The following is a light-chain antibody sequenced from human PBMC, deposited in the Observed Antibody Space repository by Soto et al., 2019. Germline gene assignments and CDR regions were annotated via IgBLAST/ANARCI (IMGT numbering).Light chain of an antibody. CDR1: QSISTD. CDR3: QQSSSTPWT. CDR2: GAS. J-gene: IGKJ1*01. V-gene: IGKV1-39*01. Sequence: DIQMTQSPSSLSASVGDRVTIPCRASQSISTDLHWYQQKPGKAPNLLIYGASNLQSGVPSRFSGSGSGTDFTLTISSLQPEDFATYYCQQSSSTPWTVGQGTKVEI.